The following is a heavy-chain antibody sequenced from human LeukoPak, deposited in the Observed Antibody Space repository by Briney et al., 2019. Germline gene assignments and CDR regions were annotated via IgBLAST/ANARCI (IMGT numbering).Heavy chain of an antibody. CDR1: GGSISSYY. CDR2: IYTSGST. Sequence: SETLFLTCTVSGGSISSYYWSWIRQPAGKGLEWIGRIYTSGSTKYNPSLKSRVTMSVDTSKNQFSLKLSSVPAADTAVYYCARGSYYDILTGYSPNDAFNIWAKGQWSPSLQ. V-gene: IGHV4-4*07. D-gene: IGHD3-9*01. CDR3: ARGSYYDILTGYSPNDAFNI. J-gene: IGHJ3*02.